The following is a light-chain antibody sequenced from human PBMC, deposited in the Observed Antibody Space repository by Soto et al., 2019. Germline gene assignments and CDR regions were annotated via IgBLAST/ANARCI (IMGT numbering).Light chain of an antibody. CDR3: AAWDNSLSGV. CDR1: SSNIGANY. J-gene: IGLJ3*02. Sequence: QLVLTQPPSASGTPGQRVTISCSGGSSNIGANYVYWYQLLPGTAPKLLIYSTNQRPSGVPDRFSGSKSGTSASLAISGLRSEDEGEYYCAAWDNSLSGVFGGGTKLTVL. CDR2: STN. V-gene: IGLV1-47*02.